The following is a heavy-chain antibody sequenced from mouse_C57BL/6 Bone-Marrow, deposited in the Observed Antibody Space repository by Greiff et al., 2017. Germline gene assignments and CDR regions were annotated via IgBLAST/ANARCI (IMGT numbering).Heavy chain of an antibody. D-gene: IGHD2-10*02. Sequence: EVHLVESGGGLVKPGGSLKLSCAASGFTFSSYAMSWVRQTPEKRLEWVATISDGGSYTYYPDNVKGRFTISRDNAKNNLYLQMSHLKSEDTAMYYCARERGLVYWGQGTTLTVSS. CDR1: GFTFSSYA. CDR3: ARERGLVY. CDR2: ISDGGSYT. J-gene: IGHJ2*01. V-gene: IGHV5-4*01.